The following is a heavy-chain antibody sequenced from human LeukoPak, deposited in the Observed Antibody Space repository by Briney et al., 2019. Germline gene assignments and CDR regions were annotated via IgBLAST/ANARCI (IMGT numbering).Heavy chain of an antibody. D-gene: IGHD4-17*01. CDR2: IYNSGNT. CDR3: ARGPVTTSGNCFDP. J-gene: IGHJ5*02. CDR1: GGSISSYY. Sequence: PSETLSLTCTVSGGSISSYYWSWFRQPPGKGLEWIGYIYNSGNTNYNPSLKSRVTISVDTSTNQFSLRLSSVTAAVTAEYYCARGPVTTSGNCFDPWGQGTLVTVSS. V-gene: IGHV4-59*08.